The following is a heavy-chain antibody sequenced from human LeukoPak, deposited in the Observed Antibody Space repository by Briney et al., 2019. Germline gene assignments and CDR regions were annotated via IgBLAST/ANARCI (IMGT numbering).Heavy chain of an antibody. Sequence: SETLSLTCTVSGGSISSYYWSWLRQPPGKGLEWMGYIYYSGSTNYNPPLKSRVTIPVDTSKNQFSLKLSSVTAADTAVYYCARTIAAADYNWFDPWGQGTLVTVSS. CDR2: IYYSGST. D-gene: IGHD6-13*01. J-gene: IGHJ5*02. CDR3: ARTIAAADYNWFDP. CDR1: GGSISSYY. V-gene: IGHV4-59*01.